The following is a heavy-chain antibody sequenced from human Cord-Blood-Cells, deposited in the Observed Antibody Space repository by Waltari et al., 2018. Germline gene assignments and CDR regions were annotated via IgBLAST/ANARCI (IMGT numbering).Heavy chain of an antibody. CDR1: GFTFSSHV. CDR2: ISYDGSNK. D-gene: IGHD2-15*01. CDR3: SKDSLAAAGDY. J-gene: IGHJ4*02. V-gene: IGHV3-30*18. Sequence: QVQLVDSGGGVVQPGRSLRPSCAASGFTFSSHVMHWVRQAPGQGLEWVAVISYDGSNKYYADSVKGRFTISRDNSKNTLYLQMNSLRAEDTAVYYCSKDSLAAAGDYWGQGTLVTVSS.